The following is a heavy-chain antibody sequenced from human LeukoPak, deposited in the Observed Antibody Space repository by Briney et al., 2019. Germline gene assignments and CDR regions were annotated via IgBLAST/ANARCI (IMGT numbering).Heavy chain of an antibody. CDR2: IYHSGST. Sequence: PSQTLSLTCAVSGGSISSGGYSWSWIRQPPGKGLEWIGYIYHSGSTYYNPSLKSRVTISVDRSKNQFSLKLSSVTAADTAVYYCVRRVFGYGGGNYWGQGTLVTVSS. D-gene: IGHD3-3*01. CDR1: GGSISSGGYS. J-gene: IGHJ4*02. V-gene: IGHV4-30-2*01. CDR3: VRRVFGYGGGNY.